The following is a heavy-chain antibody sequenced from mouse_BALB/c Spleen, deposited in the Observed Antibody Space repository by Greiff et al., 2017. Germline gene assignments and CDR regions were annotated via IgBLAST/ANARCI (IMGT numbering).Heavy chain of an antibody. CDR1: GYSFTDYI. CDR3: ARLDYDFRYYAMDY. D-gene: IGHD2-4*01. CDR2: INPYYGST. Sequence: VQLQQTGPELVKPGASVKISCKASGYSFTDYIMLWVKQSHGKSLEWIGNINPYYGSTSYNLKFKGKATLTVDKSSSTAYMQLNSLTSEDSAVYYCARLDYDFRYYAMDYWGQGTSVTVSS. V-gene: IGHV1-39*01. J-gene: IGHJ4*01.